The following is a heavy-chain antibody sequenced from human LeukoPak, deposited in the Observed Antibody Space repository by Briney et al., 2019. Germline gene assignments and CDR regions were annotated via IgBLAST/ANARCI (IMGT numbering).Heavy chain of an antibody. CDR1: GYTFTGYY. CDR3: ARDSKGIAAAGTPPYNWFDP. J-gene: IGHJ5*02. Sequence: ASVKVSCKASGYTFTGYYMHWVRQAPGQGLEWMGWINPNSGGTNYAQKLQGRVTMTRDTSISTAYMELSRLRSDDTAVYYCARDSKGIAAAGTPPYNWFDPWGQGTLVTVSS. CDR2: INPNSGGT. V-gene: IGHV1-2*02. D-gene: IGHD6-13*01.